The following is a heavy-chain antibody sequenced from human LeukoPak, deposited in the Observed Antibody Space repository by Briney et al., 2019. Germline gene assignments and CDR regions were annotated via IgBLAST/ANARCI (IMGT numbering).Heavy chain of an antibody. J-gene: IGHJ4*02. CDR1: GFTFSSYA. D-gene: IGHD3-22*01. Sequence: PGGSLRLSCAASGFTFSSYAMHWVRQAPGKGLEWVAVISYDGSDKYYADSVKGRFTISRDNSKNTLYLQMNSLRAEDTAVYYCARDASITMIVVPLGWGQGTLVTVSS. CDR2: ISYDGSDK. V-gene: IGHV3-30-3*01. CDR3: ARDASITMIVVPLG.